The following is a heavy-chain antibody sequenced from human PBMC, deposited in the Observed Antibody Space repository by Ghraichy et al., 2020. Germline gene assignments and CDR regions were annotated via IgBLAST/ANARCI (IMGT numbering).Heavy chain of an antibody. D-gene: IGHD3-22*01. V-gene: IGHV1-2*02. J-gene: IGHJ4*02. CDR1: GYTFTGYY. Sequence: ASVKVSCKASGYTFTGYYMHWVRQAPGQGLEWMGWINPNSGGTNYEQKFQGRVTMTRDTSISTAYMELSRLRSDDTAVYYCARVGPITMIVVAPFDYWGQGTLVTVSS. CDR3: ARVGPITMIVVAPFDY. CDR2: INPNSGGT.